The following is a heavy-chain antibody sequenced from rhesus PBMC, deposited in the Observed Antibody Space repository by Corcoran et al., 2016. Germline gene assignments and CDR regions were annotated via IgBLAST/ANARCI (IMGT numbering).Heavy chain of an antibody. CDR2: IYGSSGST. V-gene: IGHV4-76*01. CDR3: ARDRYSNYYYYGLDS. D-gene: IGHD4-23*01. CDR1: GGSISSGYD. J-gene: IGHJ6*01. Sequence: QVQLQESGPGVVKPSETLSLTRAVSGGSISSGYDWSWIRQPPGKAREGIGYIYGSSGSTNYNPSLKNRVTISKDASKNQFSLKLSSVTAADTAVYYCARDRYSNYYYYGLDSWGQGVVVTVSS.